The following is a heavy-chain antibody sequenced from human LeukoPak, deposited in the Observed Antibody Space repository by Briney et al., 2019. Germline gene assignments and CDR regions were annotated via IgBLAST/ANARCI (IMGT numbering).Heavy chain of an antibody. CDR3: ARGGFGNKGFDY. D-gene: IGHD3-10*01. V-gene: IGHV1-18*01. CDR2: ISAYNGNT. CDR1: GYTFTSYG. Sequence: ASVKVSCKGSGYTFTSYGISWVRRAPGQGLEWMGWISAYNGNTNYAQKLQGRVTMTTDTSTNTAYMELRSLTSDDTAVYYCARGGFGNKGFDYWGQGTLVTVSS. J-gene: IGHJ4*02.